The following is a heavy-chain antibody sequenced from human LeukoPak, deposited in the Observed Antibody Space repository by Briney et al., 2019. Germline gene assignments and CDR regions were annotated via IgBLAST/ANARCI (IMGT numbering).Heavy chain of an antibody. CDR1: GFTFSSYG. D-gene: IGHD4-17*01. Sequence: GRSLRLSCAASGFTFSSYGMHWVRQAPGKGLEWVAVISYDGSNKYYADSVKGRFTISRDNSKNTLYLQMNSLRAEDTAVYYCAKVRGLRSVRGGYYYGMDVWGQETTVTVSS. CDR3: AKVRGLRSVRGGYYYGMDV. V-gene: IGHV3-30*18. CDR2: ISYDGSNK. J-gene: IGHJ6*02.